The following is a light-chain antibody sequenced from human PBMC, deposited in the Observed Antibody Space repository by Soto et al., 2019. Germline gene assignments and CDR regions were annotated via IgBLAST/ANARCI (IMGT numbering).Light chain of an antibody. V-gene: IGKV3-11*02. CDR2: DAS. CDR1: QSVSTF. CDR3: QQRSKWPLT. Sequence: EIVLTQSPATLSLSPGERATLSCRASQSVSTFLAWYQQKPGQGPRILIYDASNRATGIPARFSGSGSGRDFTLTISSLEPEDFAVYYCQQRSKWPLTFGGGTKVEIK. J-gene: IGKJ4*01.